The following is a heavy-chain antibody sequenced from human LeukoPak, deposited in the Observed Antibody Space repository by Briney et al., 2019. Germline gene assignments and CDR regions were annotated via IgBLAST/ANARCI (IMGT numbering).Heavy chain of an antibody. CDR1: GYTFTGYY. V-gene: IGHV1-2*06. CDR2: INPNSGGT. D-gene: IGHD2/OR15-2a*01. J-gene: IGHJ6*02. Sequence: GASVKVSCKASGYTFTGYYMHWVRQAPGQGLEWMGRINPNSGGTNYAQKVQGRVTMTRDTSINTAYMELSRLRSDDTAVYYCARPLGVIADYYYAMDVWGQGTTVTVSS. CDR3: ARPLGVIADYYYAMDV.